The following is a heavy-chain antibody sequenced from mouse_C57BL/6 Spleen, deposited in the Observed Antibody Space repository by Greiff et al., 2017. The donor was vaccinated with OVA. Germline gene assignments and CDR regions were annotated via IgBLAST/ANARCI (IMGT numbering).Heavy chain of an antibody. CDR1: GYTFTSYW. CDR2: IDPSDSYT. Sequence: QVQLQQPGAELVKPGASVKLSCKASGYTFTSYWMQWVKQRPGQGLEWIGEIDPSDSYTNYNQKFKGKATLTVDTSSSTAYMQLSSLTSEDSAVYYCAIDSSGYAMDYWGQGTSVTVSS. J-gene: IGHJ4*01. CDR3: AIDSSGYAMDY. V-gene: IGHV1-50*01. D-gene: IGHD3-2*02.